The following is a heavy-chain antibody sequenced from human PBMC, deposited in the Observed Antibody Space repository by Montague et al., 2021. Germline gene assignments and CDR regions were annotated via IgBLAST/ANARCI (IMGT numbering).Heavy chain of an antibody. D-gene: IGHD1-14*01. CDR1: GFSFSAFS. CDR3: ARDVLTGEEKDVLDI. CDR2: TPPAGTNT. Sequence: SRRLSCAASGFSFSAFSLHWVRQAPGKGLEWVAVTPPAGTNTFFADSVKGRFTVSRDNSNNILYLQMNSLTAEDTALYYCARDVLTGEEKDVLDIWGQGTRVTVS. J-gene: IGHJ3*02. V-gene: IGHV3-30-3*01.